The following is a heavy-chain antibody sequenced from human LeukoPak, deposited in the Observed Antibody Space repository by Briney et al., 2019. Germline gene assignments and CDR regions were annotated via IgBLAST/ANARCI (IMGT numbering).Heavy chain of an antibody. CDR3: ARDRRAPYYGFRSGYIDHYYMDV. CDR1: EFTFNNYW. J-gene: IGHJ6*03. CDR2: IRQDGSEK. Sequence: GGSLRLSCAASEFTFNNYWMSWVRQAPGKGLEWVANIRQDGSEKYYVDSVKGRFTISRDNAKNSLYLQMNSLRAKDTAVYYCARDRRAPYYGFRSGYIDHYYMDVWGKGTTVTVSS. V-gene: IGHV3-7*01. D-gene: IGHD3-3*01.